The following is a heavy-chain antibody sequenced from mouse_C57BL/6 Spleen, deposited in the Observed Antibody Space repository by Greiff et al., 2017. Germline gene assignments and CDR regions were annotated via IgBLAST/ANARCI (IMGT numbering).Heavy chain of an antibody. CDR1: GYNFTSYW. Sequence: QVQLQQPGAELVRPGSSVKLSCKASGYNFTSYWMHWVKQRPIQGLEWIGNIDPSDSETHYNQKFKDKATLTVDTSSSTAYMQLSSLTSEDSAVYYCAREYYGRSYSYLGYWGQGTTLTVSS. V-gene: IGHV1-52*01. J-gene: IGHJ2*01. D-gene: IGHD1-1*01. CDR2: IDPSDSET. CDR3: AREYYGRSYSYLGY.